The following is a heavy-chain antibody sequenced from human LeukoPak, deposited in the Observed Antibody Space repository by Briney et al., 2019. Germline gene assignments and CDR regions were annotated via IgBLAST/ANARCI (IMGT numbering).Heavy chain of an antibody. V-gene: IGHV3-48*03. Sequence: GGSLRLSCAASGFTFSSYETNWVRQAPGKGLQWVSDISSSGTTIYYADSVKGRFTISRDNAKNSLYLQMNSLRAEDTAVYYCARKYCSTTSCLFDNWGQGTLVTVSS. CDR2: ISSSGTTI. CDR1: GFTFSSYE. D-gene: IGHD2-2*01. J-gene: IGHJ4*02. CDR3: ARKYCSTTSCLFDN.